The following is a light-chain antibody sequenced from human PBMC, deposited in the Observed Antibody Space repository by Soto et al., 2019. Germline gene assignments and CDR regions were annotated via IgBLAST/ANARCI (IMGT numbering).Light chain of an antibody. CDR2: DAS. CDR3: QQYNSYSPTWT. V-gene: IGKV1-5*01. CDR1: QSISSW. Sequence: DIQMTQSPSTLSASVGDRVTITGRASQSISSWLAWYQQKPGKAPKLLIYDASSLESGVPSRFSGSGSGTEFTLTISSLQPDDFATYYCQQYNSYSPTWTFGQGTKVEIK. J-gene: IGKJ1*01.